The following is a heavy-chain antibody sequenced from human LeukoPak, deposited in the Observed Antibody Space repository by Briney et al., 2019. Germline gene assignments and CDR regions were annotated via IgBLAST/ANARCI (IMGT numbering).Heavy chain of an antibody. Sequence: ASVKVSCKASGGTFSSYAISWVRQAPGQGLEWMGGIIPIFGTANYAQKFQGRVTITADESTSTAYMELSSLRSEDTAVYYCARGWSGGYSYGYDLRYNWFDPWGQGTLVTVSS. V-gene: IGHV1-69*13. J-gene: IGHJ5*02. CDR1: GGTFSSYA. CDR2: IIPIFGTA. CDR3: ARGWSGGYSYGYDLRYNWFDP. D-gene: IGHD5-18*01.